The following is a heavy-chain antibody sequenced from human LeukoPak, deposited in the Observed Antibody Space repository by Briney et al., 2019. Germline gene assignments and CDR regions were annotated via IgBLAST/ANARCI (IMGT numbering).Heavy chain of an antibody. CDR2: IYHSGST. Sequence: SETLSLTCTVSGGSISSGGYYWSWIRQPPGKGLEWIGYIYHSGSTYYNPSLKSRVTISVDTSKNQFSLKLSSVTAADTAVYYCARVRSSGWFMHYFDYWGQGTLVTVSS. J-gene: IGHJ4*02. CDR1: GGSISSGGYY. V-gene: IGHV4-30-2*01. D-gene: IGHD6-19*01. CDR3: ARVRSSGWFMHYFDY.